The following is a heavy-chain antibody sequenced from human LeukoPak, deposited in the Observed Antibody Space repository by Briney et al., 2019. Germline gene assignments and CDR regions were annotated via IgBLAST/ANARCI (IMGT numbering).Heavy chain of an antibody. CDR2: IYPGDADT. V-gene: IGHV5-51*01. D-gene: IGHD2-2*03. J-gene: IGHJ4*02. CDR3: ARRGGYCSSTSCPTYGY. CDR1: GYSFTSYW. Sequence: GESLKISCKGSGYSFTSYWIGWVRQMPGKGLEWMGIIYPGDADTRYSPSFQGQVTISADKSISTAYLQWSSLKASDTAMYYCARRGGYCSSTSCPTYGYWGQGTLVTVSS.